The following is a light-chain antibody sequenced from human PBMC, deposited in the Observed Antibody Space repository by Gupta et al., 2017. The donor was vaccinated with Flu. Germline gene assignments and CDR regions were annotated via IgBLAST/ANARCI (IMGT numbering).Light chain of an antibody. CDR3: CSYAGGPWV. Sequence: QSALTQPRSVSGSPGQSVTISCTGTSSDVGGYNYVSWYQQHPGKAPNLIIYDVSNWPSGVPDRFSGSKSGTTASLTISGLQAEVEDYYYCCSYAGGPWVFGGGTKLTVL. CDR2: DVS. J-gene: IGLJ3*02. V-gene: IGLV2-11*01. CDR1: SSDVGGYNY.